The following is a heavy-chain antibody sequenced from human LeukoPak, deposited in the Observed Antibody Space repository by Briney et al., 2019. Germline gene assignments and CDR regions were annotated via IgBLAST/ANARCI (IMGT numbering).Heavy chain of an antibody. CDR2: ISGGGGST. Sequence: GGSLRLSCAASGFTFSSYAMSWVRQAPGKGLEWVSGISGGGGSTYHADSVKGRFTISRDNSKNTLYLQMNSLSAEDTAVYYCAKLSRYYYGSGSTFDYWGQGTLVTVSS. CDR1: GFTFSSYA. D-gene: IGHD3-10*01. CDR3: AKLSRYYYGSGSTFDY. J-gene: IGHJ4*02. V-gene: IGHV3-23*01.